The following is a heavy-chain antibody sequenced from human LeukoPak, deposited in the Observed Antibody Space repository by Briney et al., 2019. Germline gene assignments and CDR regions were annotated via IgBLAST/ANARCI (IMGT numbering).Heavy chain of an antibody. D-gene: IGHD3-10*01. CDR1: GYTFTGYY. CDR2: FDPEDGET. CDR3: ATGSGSELNYYFDS. Sequence: ASVKVSCKASGYTFTGYYMHWVRQAPGKGLEWMGGFDPEDGETIYAQKFQGRVTMTEDTSTDTAYMELSSLRSEDTAVYYCATGSGSELNYYFDSWGQGTLVTVSS. V-gene: IGHV1-24*01. J-gene: IGHJ4*02.